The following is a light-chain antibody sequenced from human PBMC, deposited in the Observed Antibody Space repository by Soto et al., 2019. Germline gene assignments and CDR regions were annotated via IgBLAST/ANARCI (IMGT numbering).Light chain of an antibody. CDR3: QQYGSSGT. CDR1: QSVSSK. CDR2: DAS. J-gene: IGKJ1*01. Sequence: EIVMTQSPATLSVSPGERATLSCRASQSVSSKLAWYQHKPGQAPRLLIYDASTRAAAIPDRFSGSGSGTDFILTISSLEPEDFAVYYCQQYGSSGTFGQGTKVDIK. V-gene: IGKV3-15*01.